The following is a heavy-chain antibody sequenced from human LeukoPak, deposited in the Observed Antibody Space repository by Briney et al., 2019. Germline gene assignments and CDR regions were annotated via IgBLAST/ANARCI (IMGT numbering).Heavy chain of an antibody. J-gene: IGHJ5*02. CDR2: IYYTGST. CDR3: ARDAIYGDPREGIDP. CDR1: GASISSYY. Sequence: SETLSLTCTVSGASISSYYWSWIRQPPGKGLEWIGYIYYTGSTNYNPSLKSRVTMSVDTSKNQFSLKLSSVTAADTAMYYCARDAIYGDPREGIDPWGQGTLVTVSS. V-gene: IGHV4-59*01. D-gene: IGHD4-17*01.